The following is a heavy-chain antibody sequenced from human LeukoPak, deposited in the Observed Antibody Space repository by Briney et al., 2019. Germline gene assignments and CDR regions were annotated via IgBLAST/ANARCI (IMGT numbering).Heavy chain of an antibody. CDR2: FDPEDGET. Sequence: GASVKVSCKVSGYTLTELSMHWVRQAPGKGLEWMGGFDPEDGETIYAQKFQGRVTMTEDTSTDTAYMELSSLRSEDTAVYYCAKQLYDYVWGSLADYWGQGTLVTVSS. J-gene: IGHJ4*02. CDR3: AKQLYDYVWGSLADY. V-gene: IGHV1-24*01. CDR1: GYTLTELS. D-gene: IGHD3-16*01.